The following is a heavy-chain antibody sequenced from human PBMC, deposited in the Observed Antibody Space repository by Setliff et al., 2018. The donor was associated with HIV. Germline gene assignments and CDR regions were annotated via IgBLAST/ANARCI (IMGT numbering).Heavy chain of an antibody. CDR1: GYTFSGYY. CDR3: AREKRSSTWLYSSGGTVDY. Sequence: ASVKVSCKASGYTFSGYYMHWVRQAPGQGLEWMGWINPNNGGTNYAQKFQGRVTMTGDTSISKVYMELSSLRSDDTAVYYCAREKRSSTWLYSSGGTVDYWGLGTLVTVSS. J-gene: IGHJ4*02. V-gene: IGHV1-2*02. D-gene: IGHD6-25*01. CDR2: INPNNGGT.